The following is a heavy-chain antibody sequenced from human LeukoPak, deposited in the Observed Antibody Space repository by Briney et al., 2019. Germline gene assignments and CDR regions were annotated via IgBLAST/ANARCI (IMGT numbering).Heavy chain of an antibody. Sequence: SSVKVSCKASGYTFTSYGISWVRQAPGQGLEWMGWISTYNGNTNYAQKLQGRVTMTRDTSTSTAYMELRSLRSDDTAVYYCARGGDSSGINRFAYWGQGTLVTVSS. J-gene: IGHJ4*02. V-gene: IGHV1-18*01. CDR1: GYTFTSYG. D-gene: IGHD3-22*01. CDR3: ARGGDSSGINRFAY. CDR2: ISTYNGNT.